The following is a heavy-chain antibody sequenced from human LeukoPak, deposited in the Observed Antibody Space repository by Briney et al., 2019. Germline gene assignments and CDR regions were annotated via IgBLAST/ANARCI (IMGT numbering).Heavy chain of an antibody. CDR1: GGSISSYY. V-gene: IGHV4-59*01. CDR2: IYYSGST. CDR3: AGTYYYDSSGSSALDY. D-gene: IGHD3-22*01. J-gene: IGHJ4*02. Sequence: KPSETLSLTCTVSGGSISSYYWSWIRQPPGKGLEWIGYIYYSGSTNYNPSLKSRVTISVDTSKNQFSLKLSSVTAADTAVYYCAGTYYYDSSGSSALDYWGQGTLVTVSS.